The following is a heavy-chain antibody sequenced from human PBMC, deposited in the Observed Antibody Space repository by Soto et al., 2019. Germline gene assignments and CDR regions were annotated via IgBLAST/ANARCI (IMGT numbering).Heavy chain of an antibody. V-gene: IGHV4-34*01. D-gene: IGHD2-2*01. J-gene: IGHJ6*02. CDR2: INHSGST. Sequence: SETLSLTCAVYGGSFSGYYWSWIRQPPGKGLEWIGEINHSGSTNYNPSLKSRVTISVDTSKNQFSLKLSSVTAADTAVYYCARGGAGLIVVVPAASPQAMDVWGQGTTVT. CDR1: GGSFSGYY. CDR3: ARGGAGLIVVVPAASPQAMDV.